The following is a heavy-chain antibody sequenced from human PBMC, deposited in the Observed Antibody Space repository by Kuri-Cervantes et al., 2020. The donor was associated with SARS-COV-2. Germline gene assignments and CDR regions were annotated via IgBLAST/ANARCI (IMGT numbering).Heavy chain of an antibody. CDR1: GGSISSSSYY. CDR2: IYYSGST. CDR3: ARGLRGGSLDY. V-gene: IGHV4-39*07. J-gene: IGHJ4*02. D-gene: IGHD2-15*01. Sequence: SETLSLTCTVSGGSISSSSYYWGWIRQPPGKGLEWIGSIYYSGSTYYNPSLKSRVTISVDTSKNQFSLKLSSVTAADTAVYYCARGLRGGSLDYWGQGTLVTVSS.